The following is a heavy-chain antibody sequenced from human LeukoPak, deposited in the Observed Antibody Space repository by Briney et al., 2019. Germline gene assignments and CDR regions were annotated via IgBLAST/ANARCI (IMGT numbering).Heavy chain of an antibody. V-gene: IGHV3-23*01. Sequence: PGGSLRLSCAASGFTFSSYAMSWVRQALGKGLEWVSAISGSGGSTYYADSVKGRFTISRDNSKNTLYLQMNSLRAEDTAVYYCAKDVRIAAAGIKDYWGQGTLVTVSS. CDR1: GFTFSSYA. CDR2: ISGSGGST. CDR3: AKDVRIAAAGIKDY. J-gene: IGHJ4*02. D-gene: IGHD6-13*01.